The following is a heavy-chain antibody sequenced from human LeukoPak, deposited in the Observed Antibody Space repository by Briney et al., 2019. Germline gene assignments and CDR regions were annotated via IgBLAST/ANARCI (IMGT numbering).Heavy chain of an antibody. D-gene: IGHD1-1*01. J-gene: IGHJ2*01. CDR3: ARVVHGIDWYFDL. CDR2: ISSSSSYI. CDR1: GFTFSSYS. V-gene: IGHV3-21*01. Sequence: GGSLRLSCAASGFTFSSYSMNWVRQAPGKGLEWVSSISSSSSYIYYADSVKGRFTISRDNSRNTLYLQMNSLRAEDTAVYYCARVVHGIDWYFDLWGRGTLVTVSS.